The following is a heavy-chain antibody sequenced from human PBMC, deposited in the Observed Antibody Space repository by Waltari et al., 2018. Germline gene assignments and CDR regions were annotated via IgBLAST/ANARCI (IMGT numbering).Heavy chain of an antibody. D-gene: IGHD6-13*01. CDR1: GGSISSYY. CDR3: AMSWYEYWYFDL. CDR2: IYYSGST. Sequence: QVQLQESGPGLVKPSETLSLTCTVSGGSISSYYWSWIRQPPGKGLEWIGYIYYSGSTNYNPSLKSRVTISVDTSKNQFSLKLSSVTAADTAVYYCAMSWYEYWYFDLWGRGTLVTVSS. V-gene: IGHV4-59*01. J-gene: IGHJ2*01.